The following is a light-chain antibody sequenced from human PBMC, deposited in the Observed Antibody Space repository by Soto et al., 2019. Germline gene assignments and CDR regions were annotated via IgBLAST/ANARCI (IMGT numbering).Light chain of an antibody. CDR2: GAS. Sequence: EIVLTQSPGTLSLSPGERATLSCRASQTVSSSYLAWYQQKPGQAPRLLIYGASGRASGIPDRFSGSGSGTEFTLTISSLQSEDFTVYYCHQRRQWPLTFGGGTKVDI. V-gene: IGKV3D-20*02. J-gene: IGKJ4*01. CDR1: QTVSSSY. CDR3: HQRRQWPLT.